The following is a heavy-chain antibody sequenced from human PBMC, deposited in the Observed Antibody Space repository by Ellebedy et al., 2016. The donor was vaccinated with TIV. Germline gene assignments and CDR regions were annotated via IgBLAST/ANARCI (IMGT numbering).Heavy chain of an antibody. D-gene: IGHD3-10*01. CDR1: GFTFSSHA. CDR2: IRTGGSDM. V-gene: IGHV3-48*02. Sequence: PGGSLRLSCTASGFTFSSHAMSWVREAPGKGLEWISNIRTGGSDMTYADSVRGRFITSRDNAMNSLFLQMYSLRDEDTAVYYCVRDELNAFDFWGRGTVVTVSS. J-gene: IGHJ3*01. CDR3: VRDELNAFDF.